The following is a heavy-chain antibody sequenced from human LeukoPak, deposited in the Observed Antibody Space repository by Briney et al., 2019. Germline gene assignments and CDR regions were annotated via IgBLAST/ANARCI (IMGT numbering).Heavy chain of an antibody. V-gene: IGHV4-39*07. CDR2: MYYSGTT. CDR1: GDSITGSSYY. CDR3: ARGRVSSDYGSVWFDP. J-gene: IGHJ5*02. D-gene: IGHD3-10*01. Sequence: SETLSLTCSVSGDSITGSSYYWGWIRQPPGKGLEWIGSMYYSGTTYSNPSLKSRLTMSADASKNQFSLKLSSVTAADTAVYYCARGRVSSDYGSVWFDPWGQGTLVTVSS.